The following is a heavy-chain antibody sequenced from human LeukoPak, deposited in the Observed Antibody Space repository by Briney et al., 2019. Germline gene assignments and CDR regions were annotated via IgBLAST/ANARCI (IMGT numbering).Heavy chain of an antibody. D-gene: IGHD6-13*01. CDR2: ISYSGST. V-gene: IGHV4-59*12. J-gene: IGHJ4*02. Sequence: SETLSLTRTVSGGSISSYYWSWIRQPPGKGLEWIGYISYSGSTNYNPSLKSRVTISVDRSKNQFSLKLSSVTAADTAVYYCARGGPYSSSWYFNYWGQGTLVTVSS. CDR1: GGSISSYY. CDR3: ARGGPYSSSWYFNY.